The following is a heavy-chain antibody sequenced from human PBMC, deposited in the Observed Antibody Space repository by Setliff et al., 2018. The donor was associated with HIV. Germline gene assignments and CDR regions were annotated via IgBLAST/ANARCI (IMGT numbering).Heavy chain of an antibody. J-gene: IGHJ6*03. CDR3: ARTRSGGSSVYYYYYMDV. D-gene: IGHD2-15*01. CDR1: GYTSTSYD. Sequence: ASVKVSCKASGYTSTSYDINWVRKATGQGLEWMGWMNPDSGNTGSAQNFQGRLTITWNTSISTAYMELGSLGFDDTAVYFCARTRSGGSSVYYYYYMDVWGQGTAGTVSS. V-gene: IGHV1-8*01. CDR2: MNPDSGNT.